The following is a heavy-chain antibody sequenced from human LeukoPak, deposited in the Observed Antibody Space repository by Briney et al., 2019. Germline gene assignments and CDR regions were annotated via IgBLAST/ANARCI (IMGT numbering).Heavy chain of an antibody. CDR1: GFTFSSYS. CDR2: ITSDSRYM. Sequence: GGSLRLSCAASGFTFSSYSMNWVRQAPGKGLEWVSSITSDSRYMYYADSVKGRFTISRDNSKNTLYLQMNSLRAEDTAVYYCASPGGYYYDSSGYYTGYWGQGTLVTVSS. CDR3: ASPGGYYYDSSGYYTGY. J-gene: IGHJ4*02. D-gene: IGHD3-22*01. V-gene: IGHV3-21*04.